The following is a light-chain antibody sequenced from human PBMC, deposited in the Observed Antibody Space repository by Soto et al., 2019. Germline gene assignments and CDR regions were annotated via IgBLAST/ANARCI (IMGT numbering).Light chain of an antibody. J-gene: IGKJ1*01. V-gene: IGKV1-39*01. CDR2: AAS. CDR3: QQSSTTPPT. Sequence: DIQMTQSPSSLSASVGDRVTITCRASQKISYYLNWYQQKPGKAPTLLIYAASRLQSAVPSRFSGSGSGTDFTLTITSLQPEDFATYFCQQSSTTPPTFGQGTRVEIK. CDR1: QKISYY.